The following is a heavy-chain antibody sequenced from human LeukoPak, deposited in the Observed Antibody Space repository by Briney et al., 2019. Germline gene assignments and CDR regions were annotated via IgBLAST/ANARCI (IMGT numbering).Heavy chain of an antibody. V-gene: IGHV3-23*01. CDR1: GFTFSSHG. CDR3: AKAGAVVVVAAKYFDY. D-gene: IGHD2-15*01. J-gene: IGHJ4*02. CDR2: ISGSGDST. Sequence: AGGSLRLSCAASGFTFSSHGMNWVRQAPGKGLEWVSAISGSGDSTYYADSVKGRFTISRDNSKNTLYLQMNSLRAEDTAVYYCAKAGAVVVVAAKYFDYWGQGTLVTVSS.